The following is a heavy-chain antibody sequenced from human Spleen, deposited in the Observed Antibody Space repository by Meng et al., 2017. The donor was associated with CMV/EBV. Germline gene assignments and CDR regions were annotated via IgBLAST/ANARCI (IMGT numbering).Heavy chain of an antibody. CDR2: INPYNGGT. J-gene: IGHJ4*01. D-gene: IGHD3/OR15-3a*01. Sequence: ASVKVSCKASGYSFSDYYIHWVRQAPGQGLAWMGWINPYNGGTNYAQWFQGRVSMTRDTSIDSAYMQLYRLTSDDTAVYFCVRDKRGDFLNHFEYWGQGTMVTVSS. V-gene: IGHV1-2*02. CDR3: VRDKRGDFLNHFEY. CDR1: GYSFSDYY.